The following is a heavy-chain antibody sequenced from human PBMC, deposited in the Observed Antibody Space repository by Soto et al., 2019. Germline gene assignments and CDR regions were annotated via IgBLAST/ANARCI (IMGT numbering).Heavy chain of an antibody. CDR2: INAGNGNT. D-gene: IGHD4-17*01. CDR1: GYTFTSYA. V-gene: IGHV1-3*01. Sequence: ASVKVSCKASGYTFTSYAMHWVRQAPGQRLEWMGWINAGNGNTKYSQKFQGRVTITRDTSASTAYMELSSLRSEDTAVYYCARDSGYGDYIDFDYWGQGTLVPVAS. J-gene: IGHJ4*02. CDR3: ARDSGYGDYIDFDY.